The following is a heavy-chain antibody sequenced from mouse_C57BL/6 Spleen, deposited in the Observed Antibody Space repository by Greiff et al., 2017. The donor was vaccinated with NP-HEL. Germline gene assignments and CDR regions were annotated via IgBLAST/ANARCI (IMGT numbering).Heavy chain of an antibody. CDR3: AHYYGSRYWYFDV. J-gene: IGHJ1*03. D-gene: IGHD1-1*01. Sequence: QVQLQQSGPELVKPGASGKISCKASGYEFSSPWLNGVKQRPGKGFGWIGRIYLGDGDTNYNGKFKGKATLTADKSSSTAYMQLSSLTSEDSAVYFCAHYYGSRYWYFDVWGTGTTVTVSS. CDR2: IYLGDGDT. V-gene: IGHV1-82*01. CDR1: GYEFSSPW.